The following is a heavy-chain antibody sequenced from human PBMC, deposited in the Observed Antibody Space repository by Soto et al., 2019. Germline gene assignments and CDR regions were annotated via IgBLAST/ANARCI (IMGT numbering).Heavy chain of an antibody. Sequence: SETLSLTCAVYGGSFSGYYWSWIRQPPRKGLEWIGEINHSGSTNYNPSLKSRVTISVDTSKNQFSLKLSSVTAADTAVYYCASYRIAVAHYFDYWGQGTLVTVSS. J-gene: IGHJ4*02. CDR1: GGSFSGYY. V-gene: IGHV4-34*01. CDR3: ASYRIAVAHYFDY. CDR2: INHSGST. D-gene: IGHD6-19*01.